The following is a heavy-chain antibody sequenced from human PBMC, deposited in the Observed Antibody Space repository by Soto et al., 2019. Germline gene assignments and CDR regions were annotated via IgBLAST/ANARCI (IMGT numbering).Heavy chain of an antibody. CDR2: IYYSGST. V-gene: IGHV4-31*03. D-gene: IGHD3-9*01. Sequence: QVQLQESGPGLVKPSQTLSLTCTVSGGSISSGGYYWSWIRQHPGKGLEWIGYIYYSGSTYYNPSLKSRVTRSVNTSKNQFSLKLSSVTAAETGVYYCASFHAGGRLRYFDYWGPGTLVTVSS. CDR3: ASFHAGGRLRYFDY. CDR1: GGSISSGGYY. J-gene: IGHJ4*02.